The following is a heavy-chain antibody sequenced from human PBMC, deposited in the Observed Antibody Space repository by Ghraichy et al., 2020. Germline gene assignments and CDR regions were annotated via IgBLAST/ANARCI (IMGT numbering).Heavy chain of an antibody. Sequence: SQTLSLTCTVSGGSISSSSYYWGWIRQPPGKGLEWIGSIYYSGSTYYNPSLKSRVTISVDTSKNQFSLKLNSVTAADTAVYFCARDYYDNKGHYYYGMDVWGRGTTVTVSS. D-gene: IGHD3-22*01. CDR2: IYYSGST. V-gene: IGHV4-39*01. J-gene: IGHJ6*02. CDR3: ARDYYDNKGHYYYGMDV. CDR1: GGSISSSSYY.